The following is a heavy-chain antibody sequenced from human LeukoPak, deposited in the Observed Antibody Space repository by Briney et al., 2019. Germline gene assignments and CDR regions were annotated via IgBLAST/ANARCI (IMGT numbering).Heavy chain of an antibody. Sequence: GRSLRLSCAASGFTFSSYGMHWVRQAPGKGLDWVSYISSGATIYYADSVKGRFTISRDNAKNSLYLQMNSLRAEDTAVYYCARDDGLDPWGQGTLVTVSS. CDR2: ISSGATI. J-gene: IGHJ5*02. CDR3: ARDDGLDP. CDR1: GFTFSSYG. V-gene: IGHV3-48*04.